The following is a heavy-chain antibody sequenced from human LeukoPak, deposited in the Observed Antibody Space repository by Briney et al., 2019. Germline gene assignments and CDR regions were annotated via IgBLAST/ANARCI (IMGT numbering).Heavy chain of an antibody. D-gene: IGHD3-10*01. J-gene: IGHJ4*02. V-gene: IGHV4-39*07. CDR3: AGNSGSYYGSGSYYNVY. Sequence: SETLSLTCTVSGGSISSRSYYWGWIRQPPGKGLEWIGSIYNSESTYYNPSLKNRVTISVDTSKNQLSLKVSSVTAADTAVYYCAGNSGSYYGSGSYYNVYWGQGTLVIVSS. CDR1: GGSISSRSYY. CDR2: IYNSEST.